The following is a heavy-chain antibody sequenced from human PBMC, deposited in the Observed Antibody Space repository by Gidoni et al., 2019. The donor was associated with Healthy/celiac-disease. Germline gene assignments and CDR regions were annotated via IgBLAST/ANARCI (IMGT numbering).Heavy chain of an antibody. CDR3: ARVVRPGIAAAGTAYYFDY. CDR1: GGSISSGGYY. D-gene: IGHD6-13*01. J-gene: IGHJ4*02. Sequence: QVQLQESGPGLVKPSQTLSLPCTVSGGSISSGGYYWSWIRQHPGKGLEWIGYIYYSGSTYYNPSLKSRVTISVDTAKNQFSLKLSSVTAADTAVYYCARVVRPGIAAAGTAYYFDYWGQGTLVTVSS. V-gene: IGHV4-31*03. CDR2: IYYSGST.